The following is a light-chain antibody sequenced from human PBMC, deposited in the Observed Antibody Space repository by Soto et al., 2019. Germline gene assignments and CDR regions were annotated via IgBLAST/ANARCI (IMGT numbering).Light chain of an antibody. Sequence: DIQLTQTPSTLSASVGDRVTITCRASRSISNWLAWYQQRPGIAPKLLIFDASILQSGVPSRFSGSGSGTEFTLSISRLQTDDFATYYCQQYGSFSPITFGGGTKVDIK. CDR1: RSISNW. J-gene: IGKJ4*01. V-gene: IGKV1-5*01. CDR2: DAS. CDR3: QQYGSFSPIT.